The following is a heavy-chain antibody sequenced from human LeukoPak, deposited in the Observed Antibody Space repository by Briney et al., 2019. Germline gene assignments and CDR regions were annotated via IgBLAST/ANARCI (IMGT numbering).Heavy chain of an antibody. Sequence: ASETLSLTCAVYGGSFSGYYWSWIRQPPGKGLEWIGEINHSGSTNYNPSLKSRVTISVDTSKNQFSLKLSSVTAADTAVYYCARADFWGGFENYYYYYMDVWGKGTTVTVSS. CDR3: ARADFWGGFENYYYYYMDV. CDR2: INHSGST. V-gene: IGHV4-34*01. D-gene: IGHD3-3*01. CDR1: GGSFSGYY. J-gene: IGHJ6*03.